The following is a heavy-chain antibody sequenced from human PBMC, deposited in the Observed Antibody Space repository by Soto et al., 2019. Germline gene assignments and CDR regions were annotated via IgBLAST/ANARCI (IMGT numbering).Heavy chain of an antibody. D-gene: IGHD3-10*01. CDR1: GGTFSSYA. V-gene: IGHV1-69*13. J-gene: IGHJ5*02. CDR2: IIPIFGTA. CDR3: ARNVRGVISWFDP. Sequence: ASVKVSCKASGGTFSSYAISWVRQAPGQGLEWMGGIIPIFGTANYAQKFQGRVTITADESTSTAYMELSSLRSEDTAVYYCARNVRGVISWFDPWGQGTLVTVSS.